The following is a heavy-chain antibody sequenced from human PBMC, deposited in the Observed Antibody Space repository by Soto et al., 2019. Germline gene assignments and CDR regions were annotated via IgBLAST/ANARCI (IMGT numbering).Heavy chain of an antibody. CDR1: GFAFSSCA. CDR3: AKAFLAGAGGDV. J-gene: IGHJ4*02. D-gene: IGHD6-19*01. V-gene: IGHV3-30-3*01. CDR2: ISNDGSNQ. Sequence: ESGGGVVQPGRSLRLSCAASGFAFSSCAMQWVRQAPGKGLEWVGVISNDGSNQYYADSVKGRFTISRDNSRNTVSLQMNSLRYEDTAVYYCAKAFLAGAGGDVWGQGTLVIVSS.